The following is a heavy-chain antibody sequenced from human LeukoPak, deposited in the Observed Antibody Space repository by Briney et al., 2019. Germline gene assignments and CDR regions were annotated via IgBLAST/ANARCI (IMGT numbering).Heavy chain of an antibody. CDR2: ISYDGGKK. Sequence: GGSLRLSCAASGFTFSSFGMHWVRQAPGKGLEWVAVISYDGGKKYFADSVKGRFTISRDTSKNTMYLEMNSLRVEDTALYYCRSTSAREYAFDIWGQGTMVTVSS. V-gene: IGHV3-30*03. D-gene: IGHD3-10*01. J-gene: IGHJ3*02. CDR3: RSTSAREYAFDI. CDR1: GFTFSSFG.